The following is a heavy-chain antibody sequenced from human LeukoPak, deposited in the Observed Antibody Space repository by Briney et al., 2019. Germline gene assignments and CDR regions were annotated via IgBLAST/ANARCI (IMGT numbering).Heavy chain of an antibody. CDR3: ARDAKYGGAAFDY. CDR1: GFTFSSYS. J-gene: IGHJ4*02. CDR2: ISSSSSYI. Sequence: GGSLRLSCAASGFTFSSYSMNWVRQAPGNGLEWVSSISSSSSYIYYADSVKGRFTISRDNAKNSLYLQMNSLRAEDTAVYYCARDAKYGGAAFDYWGQGTLVTVSS. D-gene: IGHD2-2*01. V-gene: IGHV3-21*01.